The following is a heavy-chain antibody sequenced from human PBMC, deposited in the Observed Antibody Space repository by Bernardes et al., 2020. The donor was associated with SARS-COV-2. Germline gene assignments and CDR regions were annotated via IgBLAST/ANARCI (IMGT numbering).Heavy chain of an antibody. V-gene: IGHV1-18*04. Sequence: SVKASCKATGYTLTSFGIVWVRQAPRQGLEWVGWISAYNGYRNYAQKFQDRVTMTTDTSTGTAYMELRSLRSDDTAVFYCARDLGLDTSMIFFDYWGQGTQVSVSS. CDR2: ISAYNGYR. J-gene: IGHJ4*02. CDR3: ARDLGLDTSMIFFDY. D-gene: IGHD5-18*01. CDR1: GYTLTSFG.